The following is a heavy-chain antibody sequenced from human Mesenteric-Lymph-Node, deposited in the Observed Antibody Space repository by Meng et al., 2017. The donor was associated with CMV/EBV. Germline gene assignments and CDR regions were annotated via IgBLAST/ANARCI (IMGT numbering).Heavy chain of an antibody. J-gene: IGHJ4*02. CDR1: GGSVSSGSYY. V-gene: IGHV4-61*03. Sequence: SETLSLTCTVSGGSVSSGSYYWSWIRQPPGKGLEWIGEIYHSGSTNYNPSLKSRVTISLDMSKNHFSLKMSSVTAADTAVYYCASLAGDRLYFDYWGQGTLVTVSS. D-gene: IGHD7-27*01. CDR2: IYHSGST. CDR3: ASLAGDRLYFDY.